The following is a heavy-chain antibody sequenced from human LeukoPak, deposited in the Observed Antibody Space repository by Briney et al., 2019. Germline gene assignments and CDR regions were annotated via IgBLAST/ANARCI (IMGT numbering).Heavy chain of an antibody. CDR2: IIPILGIA. Sequence: SVKVSCKASGGTFSSYAISWVRQAPGQGLEWMGRIIPILGIANYAQKFQGRVTITADKSTSTAYMELSSLRSEDTAVYYCARVDSSGYYYWFDPWGQGTLVTVSS. J-gene: IGHJ5*02. D-gene: IGHD3-22*01. V-gene: IGHV1-69*04. CDR3: ARVDSSGYYYWFDP. CDR1: GGTFSSYA.